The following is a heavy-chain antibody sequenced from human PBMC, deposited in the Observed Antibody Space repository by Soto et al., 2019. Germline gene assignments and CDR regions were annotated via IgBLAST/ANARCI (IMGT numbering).Heavy chain of an antibody. J-gene: IGHJ6*02. CDR3: ARANTPYYYYYYGMDV. V-gene: IGHV3-30-3*01. CDR1: GFTFSSYA. CDR2: ISYDGSNK. Sequence: QVQLVESGGGVVQPGRSLRLSCAASGFTFSSYAMHWVRQAPGKGLEWVAVISYDGSNKYYADSVKGRFTISRDNSKNTLYLQMNSLRAEDTAVYYCARANTPYYYYYYGMDVWGQGTTVTVSS.